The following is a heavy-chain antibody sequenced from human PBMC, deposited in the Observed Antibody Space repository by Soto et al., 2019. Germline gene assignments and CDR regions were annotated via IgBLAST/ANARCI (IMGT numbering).Heavy chain of an antibody. D-gene: IGHD3-9*01. V-gene: IGHV1-69*13. Sequence: SVKVSCKASGYTFTGYYMHWVRQAPGQGLEWMGGIIPIFGTANYAQKFQGRVTITADESTSTAYMELSSLRSEDTAVYYCARTPYYDILKDLGYFDYWGQGTLVTVSS. CDR1: GYTFTGYY. CDR3: ARTPYYDILKDLGYFDY. CDR2: IIPIFGTA. J-gene: IGHJ4*02.